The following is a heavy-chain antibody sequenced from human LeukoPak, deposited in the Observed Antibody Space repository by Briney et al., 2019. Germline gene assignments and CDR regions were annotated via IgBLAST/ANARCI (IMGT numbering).Heavy chain of an antibody. CDR1: GFIFDDYA. Sequence: GGSLRLSCAASGFIFDDYAMHWVRQAPGKGLEWVSGISWNSGSMGYADSVKGRFTISRDNAKNSLYLQMNSLRAEDTALYYCAKARGSGSYYFDYWGQGTLVTVSS. V-gene: IGHV3-9*01. J-gene: IGHJ4*02. CDR2: ISWNSGSM. CDR3: AKARGSGSYYFDY. D-gene: IGHD1-26*01.